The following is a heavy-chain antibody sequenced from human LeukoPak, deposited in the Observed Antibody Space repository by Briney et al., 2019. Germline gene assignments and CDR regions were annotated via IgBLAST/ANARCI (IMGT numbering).Heavy chain of an antibody. V-gene: IGHV3-11*04. Sequence: GGSLRLSCAASGFTFSDYFMTWIRQAPGKRLEWVSYISGSGSSKYYADSVKGRFTISRDNAKNSLYLQMNSLRVEDTAVYYCATSQSSVAGIVGDWGQGTLVTVSS. CDR2: ISGSGSSK. CDR3: ATSQSSVAGIVGD. D-gene: IGHD6-19*01. J-gene: IGHJ4*02. CDR1: GFTFSDYF.